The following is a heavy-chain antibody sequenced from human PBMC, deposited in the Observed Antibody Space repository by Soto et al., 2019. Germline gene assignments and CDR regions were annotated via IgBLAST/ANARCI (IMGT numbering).Heavy chain of an antibody. Sequence: VQLVESGGGLVQPGGSLKMSCEASGFTFSWYWMSWVRQAPGKGLEWVANIKFDGSEKHYVDSVKGRFTISRDNAKKSLYLQMDSPRAEDPAVYYCARASGYNTVDNPRNHYLDYWGPGTLVTVSS. CDR2: IKFDGSEK. V-gene: IGHV3-7*01. CDR3: ARASGYNTVDNPRNHYLDY. J-gene: IGHJ4*02. D-gene: IGHD5-18*01. CDR1: GFTFSWYW.